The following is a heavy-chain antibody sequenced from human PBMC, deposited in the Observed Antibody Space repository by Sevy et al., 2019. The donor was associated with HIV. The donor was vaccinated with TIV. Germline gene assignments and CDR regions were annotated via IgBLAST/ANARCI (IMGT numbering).Heavy chain of an antibody. CDR2: IYTSGST. D-gene: IGHD4-17*01. V-gene: IGHV4-4*07. CDR3: ARGPNYDDYANWFDP. Sequence: SETLSLTCTVSGGSISSYYWSWIRQPAGKRLEWIGRIYTSGSTNYNPSLKSRVTMSVDTSKNQFSLKLNSVTAADTAVYYCARGPNYDDYANWFDPWGQGTLVTVSS. CDR1: GGSISSYY. J-gene: IGHJ5*02.